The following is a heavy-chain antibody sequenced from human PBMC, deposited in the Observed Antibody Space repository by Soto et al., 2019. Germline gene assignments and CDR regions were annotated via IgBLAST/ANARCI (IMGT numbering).Heavy chain of an antibody. CDR1: GFTFSSYD. CDR3: ARGSSSEDYYYGMDV. J-gene: IGHJ6*02. D-gene: IGHD6-6*01. Sequence: PGGSLRLSCAASGFTFSSYDMHWVRQATGKGLEWVSAIGTAGDPYYPGSVKGRFTISRENAKNSLYLQMNSLRAGDTAVYYCARGSSSEDYYYGMDVWGQGTTVTVCS. V-gene: IGHV3-13*05. CDR2: IGTAGDP.